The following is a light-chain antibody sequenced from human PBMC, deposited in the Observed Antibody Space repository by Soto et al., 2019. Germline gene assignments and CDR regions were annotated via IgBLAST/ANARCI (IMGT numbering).Light chain of an antibody. CDR3: GSYAGGSRV. CDR2: EVG. CDR1: SRDVGAYKL. V-gene: IGLV2-23*02. J-gene: IGLJ1*01. Sequence: QSVLTQPASVSGSPGQSITISCTGTSRDVGAYKLVSWYQQHPGKAPKLIIYEVGERPSGASNRSSGSKSGNTASLTISGLQAEDEAYYYCGSYAGGSRVFGTGTKVTVL.